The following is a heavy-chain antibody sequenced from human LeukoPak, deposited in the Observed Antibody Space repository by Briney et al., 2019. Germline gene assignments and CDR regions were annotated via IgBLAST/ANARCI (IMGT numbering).Heavy chain of an antibody. CDR1: GFTFSSYS. Sequence: GGSLRLSCAASGFTFSSYSMNWVRQAPGKGLEWVSSISSSSYIYYADSVKGRFTISRDNAKNSLYLQMNSLRAEDTAVYYCARDGSSGYDVGDYRSLRRKAIYYFDYWGQGTLVTVSS. V-gene: IGHV3-21*01. D-gene: IGHD5-12*01. J-gene: IGHJ4*02. CDR3: ARDGSSGYDVGDYRSLRRKAIYYFDY. CDR2: ISSSSYI.